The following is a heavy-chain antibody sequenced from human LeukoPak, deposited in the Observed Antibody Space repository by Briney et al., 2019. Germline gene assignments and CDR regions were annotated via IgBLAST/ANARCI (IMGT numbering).Heavy chain of an antibody. Sequence: PSETLSLTCTVSGGSISSYYWSWIRQPPGKGLEWIGEIYHSGSTNYNPSLKSRVTISVDKSKNQFSLKLSSVTAADTAVYYCARGFGGYYGSGSYVYWGQGTLVTVSS. CDR3: ARGFGGYYGSGSYVY. D-gene: IGHD3-10*01. V-gene: IGHV4-59*12. CDR2: IYHSGST. J-gene: IGHJ4*02. CDR1: GGSISSYY.